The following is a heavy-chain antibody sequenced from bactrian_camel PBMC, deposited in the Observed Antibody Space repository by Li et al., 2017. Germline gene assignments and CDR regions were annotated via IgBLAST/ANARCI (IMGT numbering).Heavy chain of an antibody. V-gene: IGHV3S42*01. CDR1: GYTWSWHC. CDR3: AARGGGWVVGATATTGSITS. D-gene: IGHD6*01. Sequence: DVQLVESGGGSVQAGGSLRLSCAVSGYTWSWHCMGWFRQVPGKEREGVASTDSDGHQRYGDSALGRFTASRDSTTNTLYLQMTNLQPEDTGVYYCAARGGGWVVGATATTGSITSGAKGPRSPSP. J-gene: IGHJ4*01. CDR2: TDSDGHQ.